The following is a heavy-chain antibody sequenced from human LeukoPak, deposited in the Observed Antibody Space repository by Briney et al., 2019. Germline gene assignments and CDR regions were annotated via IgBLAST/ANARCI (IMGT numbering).Heavy chain of an antibody. D-gene: IGHD3-10*01. V-gene: IGHV4-59*01. Sequence: SETLSLTCTVSGGSINNYYWSWIRQPPGKGLEWNGYIYYSGSTNYNPSLKSRVTISVDTSKNQFSLKLSSVTAADTAVYYCASSGSYYMKDYFDYWGQGTLVTVSS. CDR3: ASSGSYYMKDYFDY. J-gene: IGHJ4*02. CDR1: GGSINNYY. CDR2: IYYSGST.